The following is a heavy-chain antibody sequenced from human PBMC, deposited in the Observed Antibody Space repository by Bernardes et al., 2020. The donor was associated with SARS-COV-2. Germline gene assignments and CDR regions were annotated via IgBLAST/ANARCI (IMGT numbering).Heavy chain of an antibody. CDR2: IAGDGSSI. CDR1: GFSFNRHA. D-gene: IGHD2-21*01. V-gene: IGHV3-23*01. Sequence: GESLFLSCVGSGFSFNRHAMGWVRRAPGKGLEWVSGIAGDGSSISYGDSVKGRFTISKDFSQNIVYLQMNSLTVEDTAVYYCARDYVVGDSLWYFDLWGRGTPVTVSS. CDR3: ARDYVVGDSLWYFDL. J-gene: IGHJ2*01.